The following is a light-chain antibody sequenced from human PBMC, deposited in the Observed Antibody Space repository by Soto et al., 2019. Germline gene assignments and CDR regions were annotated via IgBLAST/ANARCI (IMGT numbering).Light chain of an antibody. CDR2: GAS. CDR3: QQYGSSPS. J-gene: IGKJ4*01. V-gene: IGKV3-20*01. CDR1: QSVSSSY. Sequence: EIVLTQSPGTLSLSPGERATLSCRASQSVSSSYLAWYQQKPGQAPSLLIYGASSRATGIPDRFTGSGSGTEFPLTITRLEPEAFAVYYCQQYGSSPSFGGGAKVEIK.